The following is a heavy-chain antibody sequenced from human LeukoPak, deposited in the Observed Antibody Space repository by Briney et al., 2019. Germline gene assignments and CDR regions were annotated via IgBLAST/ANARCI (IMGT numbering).Heavy chain of an antibody. Sequence: PSETLSLTCTVSGGSISSYYWSWIRQSPGKRLEWIGYISYTASSNYSPSLKSRVTMSVDTSKNQFSLKLSSVTAADTAVYYCAAGFRPYYYYYMDVWGKGTTVTVSS. CDR1: GGSISSYY. V-gene: IGHV4-59*03. CDR3: AAGFRPYYYYYMDV. J-gene: IGHJ6*03. CDR2: ISYTASS. D-gene: IGHD3-10*01.